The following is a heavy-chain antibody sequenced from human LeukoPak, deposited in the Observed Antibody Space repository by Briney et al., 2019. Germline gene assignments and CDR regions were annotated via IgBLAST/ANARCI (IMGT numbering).Heavy chain of an antibody. CDR1: GGTFSSYA. CDR2: IIPIFGTA. D-gene: IGHD1-26*01. CDR3: ARDRGIVGARAFDI. V-gene: IGHV1-69*13. Sequence: AASVKVSCKASGGTFSSYAISWVRQAPGQGLEWMGGIIPIFGTANYAQKFQGRVTITADESTSTAYMELSSLRSEDTAVYYCARDRGIVGARAFDIWGQGTMVTVSS. J-gene: IGHJ3*02.